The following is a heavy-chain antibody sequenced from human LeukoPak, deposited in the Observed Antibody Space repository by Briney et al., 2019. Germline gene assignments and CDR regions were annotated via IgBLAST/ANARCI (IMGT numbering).Heavy chain of an antibody. V-gene: IGHV4-38-2*02. J-gene: IGHJ4*02. D-gene: IGHD5-12*01. CDR1: GYSMYSGYY. Sequence: SETLSLTCTVSGYSMYSGYYWAWIRQPPGKGLEWIGSIFHSAKTYYNPSLKSRVTISVDASKNQFSLKLSSVTAADTAMYYCAKSNGYGLIDYWGQGTLVTVSS. CDR2: IFHSAKT. CDR3: AKSNGYGLIDY.